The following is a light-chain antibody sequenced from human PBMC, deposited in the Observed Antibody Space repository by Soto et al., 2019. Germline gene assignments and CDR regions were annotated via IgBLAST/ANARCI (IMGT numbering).Light chain of an antibody. CDR3: QQYNNWPRT. CDR2: GAT. CDR1: QGVSIL. V-gene: IGKV3-15*01. Sequence: ESVLTQSPGTLSLSPGERATLSCRASQGVSILLAWYQQKPGQAPRLLIHGATTRATGIPARFSGSGSGTEFTLTISSLQSEDFEVYYCQQYNNWPRTFGQGTKVDNK. J-gene: IGKJ1*01.